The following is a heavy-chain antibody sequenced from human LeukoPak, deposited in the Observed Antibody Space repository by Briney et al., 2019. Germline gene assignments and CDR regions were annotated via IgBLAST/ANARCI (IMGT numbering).Heavy chain of an antibody. V-gene: IGHV3-23*01. J-gene: IGHJ4*02. CDR3: ARVRDYSGYEGY. D-gene: IGHD5-12*01. CDR1: GFTFSSYA. Sequence: GGSLRLSCAASGFTFSSYAMSWVRQAPGKGLEWVSAISGSGGSTYYADSVKGRFTISRDNSKNTLYLQMNSLRAEDTAVYYCARVRDYSGYEGYWGQGTLVTVSS. CDR2: ISGSGGST.